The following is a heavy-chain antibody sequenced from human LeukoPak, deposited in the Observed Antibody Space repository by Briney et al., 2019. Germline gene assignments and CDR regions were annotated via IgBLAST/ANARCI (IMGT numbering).Heavy chain of an antibody. Sequence: GGSLRLSCAASGFIVSSAHMIWVRQAPGKGLEWVSIFYNTDYRYYAGSVKGRFTISTDNSNNTVYLQMNSLRAEDTAVYYCAKDASGYPDYWGQGTLVTVSS. V-gene: IGHV3-66*01. J-gene: IGHJ4*02. CDR3: AKDASGYPDY. CDR2: FYNTDYR. CDR1: GFIVSSAH. D-gene: IGHD3-22*01.